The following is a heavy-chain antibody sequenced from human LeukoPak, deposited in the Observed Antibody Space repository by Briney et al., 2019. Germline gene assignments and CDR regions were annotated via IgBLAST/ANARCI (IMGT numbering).Heavy chain of an antibody. V-gene: IGHV4-59*08. CDR1: GFTFSSYS. Sequence: PGGSLRLSCAASGFTFSSYSMNWVRQAPGKGLEWIGYVYYTGSTIYNPSLKSRLTISVDTSKNQFSLRLSSVTAADTAVYYCARGDYYFDLWGQGTLVTVSS. J-gene: IGHJ4*02. CDR3: ARGDYYFDL. D-gene: IGHD2-21*02. CDR2: VYYTGST.